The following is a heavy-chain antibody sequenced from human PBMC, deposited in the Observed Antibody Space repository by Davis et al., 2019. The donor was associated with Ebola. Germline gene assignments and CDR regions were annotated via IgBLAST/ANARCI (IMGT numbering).Heavy chain of an antibody. CDR2: IIPIFGTA. D-gene: IGHD6-19*01. V-gene: IGHV1-69*06. CDR1: GYTFTSYD. CDR3: ATAPRRLVLGWFDP. J-gene: IGHJ5*02. Sequence: SVKVSCKASGYTFTSYDISWVRQAPGQGLEWMGGIIPIFGTANYAQKFQGRVTMTEDTSTDTAYMELSSLRSEDTAVYYCATAPRRLVLGWFDPWGQGTLVTVSS.